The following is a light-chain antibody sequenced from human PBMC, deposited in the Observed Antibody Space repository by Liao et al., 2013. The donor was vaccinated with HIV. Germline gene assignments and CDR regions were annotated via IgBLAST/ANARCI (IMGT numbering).Light chain of an antibody. V-gene: IGLV3-1*01. Sequence: SYELTQPPSVSTSPGQTASISCSGEKLGDKYVCWYHQRPGQSPVLLIYQDSKRPSGVPARFSGSNSGNTATLTISRVEAGDEADYYCQVWDSSSDHYVFGSGTKVTVL. CDR3: QVWDSSSDHYV. CDR1: KLGDKY. J-gene: IGLJ1*01. CDR2: QDS.